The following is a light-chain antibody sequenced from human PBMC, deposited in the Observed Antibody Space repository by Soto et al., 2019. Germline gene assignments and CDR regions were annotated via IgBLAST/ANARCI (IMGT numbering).Light chain of an antibody. J-gene: IGKJ4*01. V-gene: IGKV1-39*01. CDR3: QQSYSTPLT. CDR2: AAS. Sequence: DIQMTQSPSSLSASVGDRVTITCRASQSISSYLNWYQQKPGKAPKLLIYAASSLQSGVPSRFSESRSRTYFTLPISRLQPEYFATYYCQQSYSTPLTFGGGTKVEIK. CDR1: QSISSY.